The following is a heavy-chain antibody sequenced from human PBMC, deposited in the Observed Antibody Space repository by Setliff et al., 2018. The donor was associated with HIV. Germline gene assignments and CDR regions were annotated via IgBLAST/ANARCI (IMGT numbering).Heavy chain of an antibody. D-gene: IGHD3-22*01. J-gene: IGHJ5*02. CDR3: ASRVYYYDSSGYLREEGFDP. CDR1: GASISSDS. V-gene: IGHV4-59*08. Sequence: PSETLSLTCTVSGASISSDSWSWIRQSPGKGLEWIGFILNREITNYNPSLQSRVSISMDTSKNQSSLKLSSVTAADAAVYYCASRVYYYDSSGYLREEGFDPWGQGTLVTVSS. CDR2: ILNREIT.